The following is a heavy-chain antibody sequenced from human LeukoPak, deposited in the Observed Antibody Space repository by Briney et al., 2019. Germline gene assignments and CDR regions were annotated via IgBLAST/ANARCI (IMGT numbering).Heavy chain of an antibody. V-gene: IGHV3-49*04. J-gene: IGHJ4*02. D-gene: IGHD5-24*01. CDR3: TRVWLQYFDY. CDR2: IRSKTYDGTT. Sequence: GGSLRLSCTASGFTFGDYAMSWVRQAPGKGLEWVGFIRSKTYDGTTEYAASVKGRFTISRDDSKRIAYLQMNSLNTDDTAVYYCTRVWLQYFDYWGQGTLITVSS. CDR1: GFTFGDYA.